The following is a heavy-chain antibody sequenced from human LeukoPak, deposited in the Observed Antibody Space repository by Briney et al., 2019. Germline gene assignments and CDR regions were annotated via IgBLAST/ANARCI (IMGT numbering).Heavy chain of an antibody. CDR3: AREERGQLEQGVNWFDP. D-gene: IGHD1/OR15-1a*01. Sequence: SETLSLTCAVYGGSFSGYYWSWIRQPPGKGLEWIGEINHSGSTNYNPSLKSRVTISVDTSKNQFSLKLSSVTAADTAVYYCAREERGQLEQGVNWFDPWGQGTLVTVSS. CDR1: GGSFSGYY. J-gene: IGHJ5*02. CDR2: INHSGST. V-gene: IGHV4-34*01.